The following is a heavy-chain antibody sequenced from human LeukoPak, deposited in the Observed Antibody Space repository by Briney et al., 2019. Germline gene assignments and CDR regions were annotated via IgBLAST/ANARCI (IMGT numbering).Heavy chain of an antibody. J-gene: IGHJ5*02. V-gene: IGHV4-61*02. CDR2: IYTSGST. CDR1: GGSISSGSYY. Sequence: SQTLSLTCTVSGGSISSGSYYWSWIRQPAGKGLEWIGRIYTSGSTNYNPSLKSRVTISVDTSKNQFPLKLSSVTAADTAVYYCARDAPYGALNWFDPWGQGTLVTVSS. CDR3: ARDAPYGALNWFDP. D-gene: IGHD4/OR15-4a*01.